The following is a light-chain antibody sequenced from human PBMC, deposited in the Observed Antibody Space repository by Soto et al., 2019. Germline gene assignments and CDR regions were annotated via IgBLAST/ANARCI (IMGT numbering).Light chain of an antibody. J-gene: IGKJ1*01. V-gene: IGKV3-20*01. Sequence: EIVLTQSPGTLSLSPGERATLSCRASQSVSSNYLAWYQQKPGQAPKFLIYGASSRASGIPDRFSGSGSGTDFTLTISRLEPEDFAVYYCHQYGSLPPRTCGQGTKVEIK. CDR3: HQYGSLPPRT. CDR2: GAS. CDR1: QSVSSNY.